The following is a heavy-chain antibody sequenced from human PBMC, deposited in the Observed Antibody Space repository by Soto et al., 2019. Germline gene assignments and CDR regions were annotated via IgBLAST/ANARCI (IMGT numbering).Heavy chain of an antibody. D-gene: IGHD2-2*02. V-gene: IGHV3-11*01. CDR1: GFTFSDYY. J-gene: IGHJ5*02. Sequence: PGGSLRLSCAASGFTFSDYYMSWIRQAPGKGLEWVSYISSSGSTIYYADSVKGRFTISRDNAKNSLYLQMNSLRAEDAAVYYCARDHAVYCRSTSCYTGWFDPWGQGTLVTVPQ. CDR2: ISSSGSTI. CDR3: ARDHAVYCRSTSCYTGWFDP.